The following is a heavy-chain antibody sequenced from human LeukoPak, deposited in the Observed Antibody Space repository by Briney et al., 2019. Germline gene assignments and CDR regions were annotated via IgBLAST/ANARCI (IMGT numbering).Heavy chain of an antibody. V-gene: IGHV3-23*01. J-gene: IGHJ3*02. CDR2: ISGSGGST. D-gene: IGHD3-3*01. Sequence: GGSLRLSCAASGFTFSGYGMSWVRQAPGKGLEWVSAISGSGGSTYYADSVKGRFTISRDNSKNTLYLQMNSLRAEDTAVYYCAKWRSDAFDIWGQGTMVTVSS. CDR3: AKWRSDAFDI. CDR1: GFTFSGYG.